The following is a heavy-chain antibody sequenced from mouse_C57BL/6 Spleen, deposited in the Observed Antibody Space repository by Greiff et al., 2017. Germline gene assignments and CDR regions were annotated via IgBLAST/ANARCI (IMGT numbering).Heavy chain of an antibody. V-gene: IGHV3-6*01. D-gene: IGHD1-1*01. J-gene: IGHJ2*01. CDR2: ISYDGSN. Sequence: EVKLMESGPGLVKPSQSLSLTCSVTGYSITSGYYWNWIRQFPGNKLEWMGYISYDGSNNYNPSLKNRISITRDTSKNQFFLKLNSVTTEDTATYYCARDLRDYYGSSYGEVGYWGQGTTLTVSS. CDR3: ARDLRDYYGSSYGEVGY. CDR1: GYSITSGYY.